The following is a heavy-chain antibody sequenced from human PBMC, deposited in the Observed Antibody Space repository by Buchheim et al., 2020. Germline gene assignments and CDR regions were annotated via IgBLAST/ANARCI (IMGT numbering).Heavy chain of an antibody. CDR1: GFTVSSNY. CDR3: SNWGSSGWYPND. Sequence: EVQLVESGGGLVQPGGSLRLSCAASGFTVSSNYMSWVRQAPGKGLGWVSIIFSGGCTYYADSVRGRFTISRDNSKHTLYLQMNSLRVEDTAVYYCSNWGSSGWYPNDWGQGTL. J-gene: IGHJ4*02. CDR2: IFSGGCT. V-gene: IGHV3-66*01. D-gene: IGHD6-19*01.